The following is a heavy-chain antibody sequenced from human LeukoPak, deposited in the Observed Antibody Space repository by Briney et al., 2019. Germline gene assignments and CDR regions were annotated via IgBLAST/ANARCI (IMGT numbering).Heavy chain of an antibody. CDR1: GFTFSSYA. J-gene: IGHJ4*02. CDR3: ARDEATFDY. V-gene: IGHV3-23*01. CDR2: ISGSGGST. Sequence: GGSLRLSCAASGFTFSSYAMSWVRQAPGKGLEWVSAISGSGGSTYYADSVKGRFTISRDNSRDTLYLQMNSLRAEDTALYYCARDEATFDYWGQGTLVTVSS.